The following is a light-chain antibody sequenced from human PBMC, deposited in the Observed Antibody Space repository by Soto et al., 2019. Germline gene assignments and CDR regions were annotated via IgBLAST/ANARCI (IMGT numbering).Light chain of an antibody. CDR3: SSYTGSRTLV. Sequence: QSALTQPASVSGSPGQSITISCTGSSSDVGGYDYVSWYQQHPGNAPKLMIYAVNNRPSGVSNRFSGSKSANTASLTISGLQAEDEADYYCSSYTGSRTLVFGGGTKLTVL. J-gene: IGLJ3*02. CDR1: SSDVGGYDY. V-gene: IGLV2-14*01. CDR2: AVN.